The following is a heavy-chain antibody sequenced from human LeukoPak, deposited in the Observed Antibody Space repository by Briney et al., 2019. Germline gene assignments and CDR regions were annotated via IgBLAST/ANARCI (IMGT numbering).Heavy chain of an antibody. Sequence: PSETLSLTCAVSGYSISSGYYWGWIRQPPGKGLEWIGSIYHSGSTYYNPSLKSRVTISVDTSKNQFSLKLSSVTAADTAVYYCARSVGYSYGSPQNWFDPWGQGTLVTVSS. CDR2: IYHSGST. J-gene: IGHJ5*02. CDR1: GYSISSGYY. V-gene: IGHV4-38-2*01. D-gene: IGHD5-18*01. CDR3: ARSVGYSYGSPQNWFDP.